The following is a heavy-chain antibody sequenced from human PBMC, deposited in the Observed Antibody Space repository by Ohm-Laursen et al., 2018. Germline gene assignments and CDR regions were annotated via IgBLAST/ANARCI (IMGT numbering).Heavy chain of an antibody. V-gene: IGHV4-39*02. J-gene: IGHJ4*02. CDR3: VRGWGYFDY. CDR1: GGSISSSSYY. CDR2: IYYSGST. D-gene: IGHD2-15*01. Sequence: PSDTLSLTCSVSGGSISSSSYYWGWIRQPPGKGLEWIGSIYYSGSTYYNPSLKSRVTISVDTSKYQFSLNLRSVTAADTAVYYCVRGWGYFDYWGQRTLVTVSS.